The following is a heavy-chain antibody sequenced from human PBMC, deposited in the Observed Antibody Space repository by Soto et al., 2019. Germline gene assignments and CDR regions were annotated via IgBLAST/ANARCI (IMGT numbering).Heavy chain of an antibody. CDR1: GGTFSSYA. J-gene: IGHJ4*02. D-gene: IGHD5-18*01. CDR2: IIPIFGTA. CDR3: ARDQAAHVDTAMDFDY. Sequence: QVQLVQSGAEVKKPGSSVKVSCKASGGTFSSYAISWVRQPPGQGLEWMGGIIPIFGTANYAQKFQGRVTITADESTSTAYMELSSLRSEDTAVYYCARDQAAHVDTAMDFDYWGQGTLVTVSS. V-gene: IGHV1-69*01.